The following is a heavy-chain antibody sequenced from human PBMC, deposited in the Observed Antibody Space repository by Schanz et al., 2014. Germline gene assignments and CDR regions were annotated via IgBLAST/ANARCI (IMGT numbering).Heavy chain of an antibody. Sequence: VQLVESGGGVVQPGRSLRLSCVASGFTFSSYDVFWVRQAPGKGLEWVAILWHDGSKKYYADSVKGRFTISRDNSKNTLYLQMNSLRAEDTAIYYCAKDAPYPFDLWGRGTLITVSS. V-gene: IGHV3-33*06. CDR1: GFTFSSYD. J-gene: IGHJ2*01. CDR3: AKDAPYPFDL. CDR2: LWHDGSKK.